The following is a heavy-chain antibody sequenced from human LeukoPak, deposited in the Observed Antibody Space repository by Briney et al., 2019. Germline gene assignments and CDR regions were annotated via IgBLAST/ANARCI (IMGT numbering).Heavy chain of an antibody. Sequence: PGGSLRLSCAASGFTFNNYWMHWVCQAPGMGLVWVSSIRFDGGDTAYADSAKGRFTISRDNAKNTMFLQMNNLRAEDTAVYYCAKEIDGFDVWGQGTLVTVSS. CDR2: IRFDGGDT. CDR3: AKEIDGFDV. V-gene: IGHV3-74*01. CDR1: GFTFNNYW. J-gene: IGHJ3*01.